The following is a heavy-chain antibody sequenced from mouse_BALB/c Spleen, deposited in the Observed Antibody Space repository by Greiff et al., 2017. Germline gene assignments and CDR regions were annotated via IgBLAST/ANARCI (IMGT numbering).Heavy chain of an antibody. V-gene: IGHV1-15*01. CDR2: IDPETGGT. CDR3: TGTYYGNLFAY. CDR1: GYTFTDYE. J-gene: IGHJ3*01. D-gene: IGHD2-10*01. Sequence: QVQLKQSGAELVRPGASVTLSCKASGYTFTDYEMHWVKQTPVHGLEWIGAIDPETGGTAYNQKFKGKATLTADKSSSTAYMELRSLTSEDSAVYYCTGTYYGNLFAYWGQGTLVTVSA.